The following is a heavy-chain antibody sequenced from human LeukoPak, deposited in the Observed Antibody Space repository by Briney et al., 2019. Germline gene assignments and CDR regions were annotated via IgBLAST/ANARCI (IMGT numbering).Heavy chain of an antibody. CDR1: GFTFDDYA. J-gene: IGHJ4*02. V-gene: IGHV3-9*01. CDR2: ISWNSSSI. D-gene: IGHD4-17*01. CDR3: AKDPHYALFEANGFDY. Sequence: GRSLRLSCAASGFTFDDYAMHWVRQAPGKGLEWVSGISWNSSSIGYADSVKGRFTISRDNAKNSLYLQMNSLRAEDTALYYCAKDPHYALFEANGFDYWGQGTLVTVSS.